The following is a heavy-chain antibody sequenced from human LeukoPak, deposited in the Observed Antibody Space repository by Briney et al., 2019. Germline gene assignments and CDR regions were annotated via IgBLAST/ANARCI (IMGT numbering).Heavy chain of an antibody. CDR3: ARREHDYYDSTKGAFDI. D-gene: IGHD3-22*01. Sequence: GESLKIYCKGSGYSFTSYWIGWVRQMPGKGLEWMGIIYPGDSDTRYSPSFQGQVTISADKSISTAYLQWSSLKASDTAMYYCARREHDYYDSTKGAFDIWGQGTMVTVSS. J-gene: IGHJ3*02. CDR2: IYPGDSDT. CDR1: GYSFTSYW. V-gene: IGHV5-51*01.